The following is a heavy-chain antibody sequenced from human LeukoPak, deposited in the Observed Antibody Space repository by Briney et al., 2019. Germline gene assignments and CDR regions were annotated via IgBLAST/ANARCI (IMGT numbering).Heavy chain of an antibody. J-gene: IGHJ3*01. CDR3: GIDPNGDYIGAFDF. V-gene: IGHV3-53*01. CDR2: ITGSGTTT. Sequence: ETLSLTCTVSGGSISSHYWSWIRQPPGKGLEWVSSITGSGTTTRYADSVKGRFTISRDNSVDTLYLQVNSLSAEDTAVYYCGIDPNGDYIGAFDFWGQGTKVTASS. D-gene: IGHD4-17*01. CDR1: GGSISSHY.